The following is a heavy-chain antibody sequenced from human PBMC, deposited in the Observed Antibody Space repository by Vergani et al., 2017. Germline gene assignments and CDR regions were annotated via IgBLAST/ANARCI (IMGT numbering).Heavy chain of an antibody. Sequence: QESDPGLVKPSETLSLTCTVSGGSIRSTFYYWGWIRQPPGKALEWLAHIFSNDEKSYSTSLKSRLTISKDTSKSQVVLTMTNMDPVDTATYYCARKGSGYCSGGSCYYFDYWGQGTLVTVSS. CDR3: ARKGSGYCSGGSCYYFDY. D-gene: IGHD2-15*01. CDR1: GGSIRSTFYY. V-gene: IGHV2-26*02. J-gene: IGHJ4*02. CDR2: IFSNDEK.